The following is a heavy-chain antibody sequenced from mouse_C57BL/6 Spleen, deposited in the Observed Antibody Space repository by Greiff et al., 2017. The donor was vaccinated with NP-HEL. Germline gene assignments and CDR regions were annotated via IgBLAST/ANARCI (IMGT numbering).Heavy chain of an antibody. J-gene: IGHJ2*01. V-gene: IGHV1-76*01. CDR2: IYPGSGNT. CDR3: ARLGYYGSFDY. D-gene: IGHD1-1*01. Sequence: VKLMESGAELVRPGASVKLSCKASGYTFTDYYINWVKQRPGQGLEWIARIYPGSGNTYYNEKFKGKATLTAEKSSSTAYMQLSSLTSEDSAVYFCARLGYYGSFDYWGQGTTLTVSS. CDR1: GYTFTDYY.